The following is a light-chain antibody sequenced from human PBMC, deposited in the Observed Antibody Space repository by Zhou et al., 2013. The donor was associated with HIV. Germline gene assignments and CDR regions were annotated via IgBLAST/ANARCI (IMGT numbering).Light chain of an antibody. CDR3: QQFT. CDR2: AAS. J-gene: IGKJ3*01. CDR1: QSIATY. Sequence: DIQMTQSPSSLSASVGDRVTITCRASQSIATYLNWYQQKPGKAPKLLIYAASSLQSGFPSRFSGSGSGTDFTLTISSLQPEDIATYYCQQFTFGPGTKVDIK. V-gene: IGKV1-39*01.